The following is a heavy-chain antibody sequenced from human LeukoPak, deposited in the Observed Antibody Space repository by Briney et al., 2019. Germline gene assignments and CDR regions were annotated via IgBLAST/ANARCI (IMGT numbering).Heavy chain of an antibody. CDR3: ARISKTSEYFQH. V-gene: IGHV1-69*01. J-gene: IGHJ1*01. Sequence: SVKVSCKASGGTFSSYAISWVRQAPGQGLEWTGGIIPIFGTANYVQKFQGRVTITADESTSTAYMELSSLRSEDTAVYYCARISKTSEYFQHWGQGTLVTVSS. CDR2: IIPIFGTA. CDR1: GGTFSSYA.